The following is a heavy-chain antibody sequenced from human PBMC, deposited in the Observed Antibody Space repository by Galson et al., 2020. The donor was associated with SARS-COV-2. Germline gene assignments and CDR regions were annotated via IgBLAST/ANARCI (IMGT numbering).Heavy chain of an antibody. CDR1: GFTFTTYP. Sequence: GGSLRLSCAASGFTFTTYPMHWVRQAPGKGLEWVAVISYDGINKQYADSVKGRFTISRDNSKNTVHLQMSSLRPEDTALYYCARDSSGEGYYYGINVWGQGTTVTVSS. CDR3: ARDSSGEGYYYGINV. V-gene: IGHV3-30-3*01. D-gene: IGHD7-27*01. J-gene: IGHJ6*02. CDR2: ISYDGINK.